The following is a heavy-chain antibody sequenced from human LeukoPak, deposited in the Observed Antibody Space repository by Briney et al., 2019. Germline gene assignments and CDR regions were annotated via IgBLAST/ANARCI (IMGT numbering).Heavy chain of an antibody. J-gene: IGHJ4*02. V-gene: IGHV3-48*03. CDR3: AKSDPYGDSLIEI. CDR2: IRSTGGTI. CDR1: GFTFSGYA. Sequence: GGSLRLSCAASGFTFSGYAMNWVRQAPGKGLEWLSHIRSTGGTIYYADSVKGRLTVSRDNAKNSLYLQMNSLRAEDTAVYYCAKSDPYGDSLIEIWGQGALVTVSS. D-gene: IGHD4-17*01.